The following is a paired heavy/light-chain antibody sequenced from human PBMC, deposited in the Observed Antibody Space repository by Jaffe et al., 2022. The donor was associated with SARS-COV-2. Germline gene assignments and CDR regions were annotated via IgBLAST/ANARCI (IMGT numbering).Light chain of an antibody. CDR2: DVT. J-gene: IGLJ1*01. V-gene: IGLV2-14*03. CDR3: SSYTSSTTLGV. Sequence: QSALTQPASVSGSPGQSITISCTGTSSDVGGYNYVSWYQQHPGKAPKLMIYDVTNRPSGVSNRFSGSKSGNTASLTISGLQAEDEADYYCSSYTSSTTLGVFGTGTKVTVL. CDR1: SSDVGGYNY.
Heavy chain of an antibody. CDR1: GFSLTTSGVG. V-gene: IGHV2-5*02. CDR3: AQGYDFRYSYRLDY. J-gene: IGHJ4*02. CDR2: IYWDEDK. D-gene: IGHD3-3*01. Sequence: QITLKESGPTLVKPTQTLTLTCTFSGFSLTTSGVGVGWIRQPPGKALEWLALIYWDEDKRYRPSLKSRLIITKDTSKNQVVLTMTNMFPVDTATYYCAQGYDFRYSYRLDYWGQGTLVTVSS.